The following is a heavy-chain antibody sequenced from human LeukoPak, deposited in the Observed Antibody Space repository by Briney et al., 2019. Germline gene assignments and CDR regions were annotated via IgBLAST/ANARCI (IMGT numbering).Heavy chain of an antibody. D-gene: IGHD2-21*02. CDR3: EKIPLGSDWVEFDY. CDR2: ISGSGGTT. V-gene: IGHV3-23*01. CDR1: GFTFSSYA. J-gene: IGHJ4*02. Sequence: PGGSLRLSCAASGFTFSSYAMSWVRQAPGKGLEWVSGISGSGGTTYYADSVKGRFTISRDNSQNTLYLQMNSLRGEDADVYYCEKIPLGSDWVEFDYWGQGTLVTVSS.